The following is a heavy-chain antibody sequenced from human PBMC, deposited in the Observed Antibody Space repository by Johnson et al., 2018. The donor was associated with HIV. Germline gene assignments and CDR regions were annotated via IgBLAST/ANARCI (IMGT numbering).Heavy chain of an antibody. CDR3: ARDRGIAARPFRYAFDI. J-gene: IGHJ3*02. CDR2: IYSGDTT. CDR1: GFTVSSNY. Sequence: VQLVESGGGLVQPGGSLRLSCAASGFTVSSNYMSWVRQAPGKGLEWVSVIYSGDTTYYADSVKGRFTISRDNSKNTLYLQMNSLRAEDTAVYYCARDRGIAARPFRYAFDIWGQGTMVTVSS. D-gene: IGHD6-6*01. V-gene: IGHV3-66*01.